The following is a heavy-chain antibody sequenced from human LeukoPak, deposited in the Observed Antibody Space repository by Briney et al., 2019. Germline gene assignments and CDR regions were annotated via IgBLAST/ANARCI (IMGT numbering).Heavy chain of an antibody. J-gene: IGHJ4*02. CDR1: GDSISSVTYY. Sequence: PSETLSLTCAVSGDSISSVTYYWSWIRQHQGKDLEWIGYIDYRGDTWYNPSLNSRLTMSIDTSTNQFSLKLNSVTAADTAVYYCARRLYRGYRSFDYWGQGTLVTVSS. CDR2: IDYRGDT. D-gene: IGHD5-12*01. V-gene: IGHV4-31*11. CDR3: ARRLYRGYRSFDY.